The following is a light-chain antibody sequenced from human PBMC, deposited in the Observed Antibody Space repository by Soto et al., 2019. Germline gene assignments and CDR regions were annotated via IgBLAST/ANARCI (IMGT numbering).Light chain of an antibody. J-gene: IGLJ3*02. CDR2: DVT. V-gene: IGLV2-11*01. CDR1: SSDVGAYDY. CDR3: CSYTATYTWV. Sequence: QSALTQPRSESGSPGQSVTISCTGTSSDVGAYDYVSWHQQHPGKAPKLMIYDVTKRPSGVPDRFSGSKSGNTASLTISGLQGEDDADYYCCSYTATYTWVFGGGTKVTVL.